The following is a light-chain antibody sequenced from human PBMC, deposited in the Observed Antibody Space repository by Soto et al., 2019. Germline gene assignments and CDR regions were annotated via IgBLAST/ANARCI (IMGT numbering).Light chain of an antibody. CDR3: SSYTSSSTLRV. Sequence: QSALTQPASVSGSPGHSITISCTGTNSDVGGYNFVSWYQQHPGKAPKLMIYDVSNRPSGVSNRFSGSKSGNTASLTISGLQAEDEANYYCSSYTSSSTLRVFGTGTKVTVL. CDR2: DVS. V-gene: IGLV2-14*01. CDR1: NSDVGGYNF. J-gene: IGLJ1*01.